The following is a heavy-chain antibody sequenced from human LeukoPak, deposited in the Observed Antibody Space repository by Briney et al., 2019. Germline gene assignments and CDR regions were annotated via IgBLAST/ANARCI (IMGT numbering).Heavy chain of an antibody. D-gene: IGHD1-26*01. CDR3: ARTMTTLTTHGELDL. CDR2: ISTNTGDS. CDR1: GYTFSSYV. Sequence: RASVKVSCKASGYTFSSYVLSWVRQAPGQGLEWMGRISTNTGDSDYAQNLQGRVTMTTDTSTSTAYMELRSLTSDDTAVYCCARTMTTLTTHGELDLWGQGTQVTVSS. J-gene: IGHJ5*02. V-gene: IGHV1-18*01.